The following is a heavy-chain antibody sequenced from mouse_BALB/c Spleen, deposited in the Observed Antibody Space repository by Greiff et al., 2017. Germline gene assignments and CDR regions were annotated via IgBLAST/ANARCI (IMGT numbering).Heavy chain of an antibody. Sequence: EVQVVESGGGLVQPGGSRKLSCAASGFTFSDYGMAWVRQAPGKGPEWVAFISNLAYSIYYADTVTGRFTISRENAKNTLYLEMSSLRSEDTAMYYCARDSGDYYAMDYWGQGTSVTVSS. J-gene: IGHJ4*01. V-gene: IGHV5-15*02. D-gene: IGHD3-2*02. CDR2: ISNLAYSI. CDR3: ARDSGDYYAMDY. CDR1: GFTFSDYG.